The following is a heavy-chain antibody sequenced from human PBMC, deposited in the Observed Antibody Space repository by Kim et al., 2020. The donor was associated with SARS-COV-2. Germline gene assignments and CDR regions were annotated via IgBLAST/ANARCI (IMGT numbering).Heavy chain of an antibody. CDR2: IYTSGST. V-gene: IGHV4-61*02. CDR1: GGSISSCSYY. Sequence: SETLSLTCTVSGGSISSCSYYWSWIRQPAGKGLEGIGRIYTSGSTNYNPSLKSRVTISVDTSKNQFSLKLSSVTAADTAVYYCARLAAAGAIYYYYYYGMDVWGPGSPVTASS. D-gene: IGHD6-13*01. J-gene: IGHJ6*02. CDR3: ARLAAAGAIYYYYYYGMDV.